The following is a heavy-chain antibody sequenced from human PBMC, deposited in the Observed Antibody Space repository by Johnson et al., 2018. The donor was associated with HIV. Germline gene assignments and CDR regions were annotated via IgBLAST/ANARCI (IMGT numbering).Heavy chain of an antibody. CDR3: AKSSSATYYGDAFDV. CDR1: GFTFADYA. J-gene: IGHJ3*01. Sequence: VQLVESGGGVVQPGRSLRLSCAASGFTFADYAMSWVRQAPGKGLEWLSGIHWNGGSTGYADSVRGRFTISRDKSTTTVYLQMNSLGADDTAVYYCAKSSSATYYGDAFDVWGQGTVVSVSS. CDR2: IHWNGGST. V-gene: IGHV3-20*04. D-gene: IGHD3-10*01.